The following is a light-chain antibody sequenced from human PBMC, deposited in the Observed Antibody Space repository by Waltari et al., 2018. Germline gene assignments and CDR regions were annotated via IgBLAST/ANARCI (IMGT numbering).Light chain of an antibody. CDR2: GAS. Sequence: IVLTQSPGTLSLSPGERATLSCRASQSLTNKYLAWYQQKPGQAPRLLVYGASSRAACIPDRVSGSGSGTDFTLTISRLEPEDVAVYYCQQYGSSIMYTFGQGTKLEIK. CDR3: QQYGSSIMYT. CDR1: QSLTNKY. V-gene: IGKV3-20*01. J-gene: IGKJ2*01.